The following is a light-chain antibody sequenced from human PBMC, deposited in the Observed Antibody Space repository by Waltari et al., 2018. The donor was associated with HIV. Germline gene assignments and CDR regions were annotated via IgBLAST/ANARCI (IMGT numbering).Light chain of an antibody. Sequence: QSVLTQPPSMSGAPGQRVTISCTGSSSNIGAGYDLHWYRQLPGTAPKLLIYDNSNRPSGVPDRFSGSKSGTSASLAITGLQAEDEADYYCQSYDSSLSGWVFGGGTKLTVL. CDR3: QSYDSSLSGWV. CDR1: SSNIGAGYD. V-gene: IGLV1-40*01. CDR2: DNS. J-gene: IGLJ3*02.